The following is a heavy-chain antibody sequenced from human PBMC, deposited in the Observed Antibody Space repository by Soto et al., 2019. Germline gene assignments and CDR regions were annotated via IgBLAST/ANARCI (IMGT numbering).Heavy chain of an antibody. Sequence: VSYEGFGFTFTCSFMQWVRQARGQRLEWIGWIVVGSGNTNYAQKFQERVTITRDMSTSTAYMELSSLRSEDTAVYYCAAAESIGNFDYWGQGTLVTVSS. CDR3: AAAESIGNFDY. V-gene: IGHV1-58*02. CDR2: IVVGSGNT. J-gene: IGHJ4*02. D-gene: IGHD1-1*01. CDR1: GFTFTCSF.